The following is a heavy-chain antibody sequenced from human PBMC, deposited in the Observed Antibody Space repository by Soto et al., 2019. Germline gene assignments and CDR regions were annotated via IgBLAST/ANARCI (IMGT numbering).Heavy chain of an antibody. CDR3: ARQWSGYGGRGGAFDI. CDR1: GGSISSDSYY. J-gene: IGHJ3*02. V-gene: IGHV4-39*01. Sequence: QLQLQESGPRLVKPSETLSLTCTVSGGSISSDSYYWGWIRQPPGEGLEWIASIFYSGSTNYNPSLKSRLNISVDTSKNQFSLRLSSVTVADTAVYYCARQWSGYGGRGGAFDIWGQGTMVTVSS. CDR2: IFYSGST. D-gene: IGHD5-12*01.